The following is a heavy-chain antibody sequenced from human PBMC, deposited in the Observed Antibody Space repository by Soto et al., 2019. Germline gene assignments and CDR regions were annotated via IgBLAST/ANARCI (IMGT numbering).Heavy chain of an antibody. CDR3: ARATTNGGWFNPFDS. D-gene: IGHD6-19*01. CDR2: LSGSGTST. J-gene: IGHJ4*02. CDR1: GFSFVNYA. V-gene: IGHV3-23*01. Sequence: PGWSLRLSCAASGFSFVNYAMNWVRQAPGKGLEWVSGLSGSGTSTYYADSVKGRFTISRDNSRDTLFLQMNSLTADDTAVYYCARATTNGGWFNPFDSWGQGALVTVSS.